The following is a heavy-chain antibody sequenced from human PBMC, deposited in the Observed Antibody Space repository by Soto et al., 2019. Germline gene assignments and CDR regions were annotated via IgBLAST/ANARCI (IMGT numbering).Heavy chain of an antibody. Sequence: QLQLQESGPGLVKPSETLSLTCTVSGGSISSSSYYWGWIRQPPGKGLEWIGSIYYSGSTYYNPSLKSRVTISVATSKNPFPLKLSSVPAADTAVYYCARSMTTVVTLAYWGQGTLVTVSS. V-gene: IGHV4-39*01. CDR2: IYYSGST. CDR3: ARSMTTVVTLAY. J-gene: IGHJ4*02. CDR1: GGSISSSSYY. D-gene: IGHD4-17*01.